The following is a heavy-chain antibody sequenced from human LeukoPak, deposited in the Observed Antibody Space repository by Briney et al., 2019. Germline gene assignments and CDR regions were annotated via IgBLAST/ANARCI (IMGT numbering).Heavy chain of an antibody. CDR3: VRHYYDSSGWSFDM. CDR2: IKHDGSET. D-gene: IGHD3-22*01. V-gene: IGHV3-7*01. CDR1: GFTYSVYW. J-gene: IGHJ3*02. Sequence: PGGSLGLSCAASGFTYSVYWMGWVRQAPGKGLEWVADIKHDGSETYHVDFVKGRFTISRDNAESSLYLQMNSLRAEDTALYYCVRHYYDSSGWSFDMWGQGTMVTVSP.